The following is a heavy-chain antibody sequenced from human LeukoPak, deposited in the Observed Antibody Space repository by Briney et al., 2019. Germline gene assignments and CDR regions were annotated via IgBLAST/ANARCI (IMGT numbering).Heavy chain of an antibody. CDR1: GYTFTSYG. Sequence: ASVKVSCKASGYTFTSYGISWVRQAPGQGLEWMGGVIPIFGTANYAQKFQGRVTITADESTSTAYMELSSLRSEDTAVYYCARTGSYYDSSGYYSWGQGTLVTVSS. V-gene: IGHV1-69*13. J-gene: IGHJ4*02. CDR2: VIPIFGTA. D-gene: IGHD3-22*01. CDR3: ARTGSYYDSSGYYS.